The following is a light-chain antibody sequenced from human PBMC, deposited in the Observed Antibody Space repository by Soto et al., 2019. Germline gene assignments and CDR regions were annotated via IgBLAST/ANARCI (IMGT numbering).Light chain of an antibody. J-gene: IGKJ3*01. V-gene: IGKV1-5*01. CDR3: QQYNSYLFI. CDR1: QSISSW. CDR2: DAS. Sequence: DIQMTQSPSTLSASVGDRVTITCRASQSISSWLAWYQQKPGKAPKLLIYDASNLESGVPSRFSGSGSGTEFTLTISSLQPDDFATYYCQQYNSYLFIFGPGTKVDIK.